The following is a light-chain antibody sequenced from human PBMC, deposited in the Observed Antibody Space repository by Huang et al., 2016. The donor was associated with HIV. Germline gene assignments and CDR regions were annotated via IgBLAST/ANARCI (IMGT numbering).Light chain of an antibody. CDR2: GAS. J-gene: IGKJ1*01. CDR1: QSVNSCY. Sequence: EIVLTQSPGTLSLSPGERATLSGRADQSVNSCYLAWYQQKPGQAPRLLIYGASSRATGIPGRFSGSGSGTDFTLTISRLQPEDFAVYFCQQYGSSPGTFGQGTKVEMK. CDR3: QQYGSSPGT. V-gene: IGKV3-20*01.